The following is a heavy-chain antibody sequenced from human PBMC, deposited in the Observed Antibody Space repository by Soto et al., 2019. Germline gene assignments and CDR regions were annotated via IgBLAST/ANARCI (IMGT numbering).Heavy chain of an antibody. CDR2: IYDSGST. Sequence: SETLSLTCTVSGGSISSGDYYWSWIRQPPGKGLEWIGYIYDSGSTYYNASLKSRVTISLDTSRNQLSLKLTSVSAADTAVYYCARGGNYYGLRVWGQGTTVTVSS. CDR1: GGSISSGDYY. V-gene: IGHV4-30-4*01. J-gene: IGHJ6*02. CDR3: ARGGNYYGLRV.